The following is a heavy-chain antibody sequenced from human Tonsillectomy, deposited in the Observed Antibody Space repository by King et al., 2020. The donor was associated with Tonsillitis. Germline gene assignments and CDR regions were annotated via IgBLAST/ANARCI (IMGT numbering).Heavy chain of an antibody. CDR1: GFTFADYY. J-gene: IGHJ3*02. V-gene: IGHV3-11*06. Sequence: EQLVQSGGGLVKPGGSLRLSCAASGFTFADYYMSWIRQAPGKGLEWISFINPSGTNTNYVDSVRGRFTISRDNAKHSMFLQMNSLRAEDTGVYYCGREYWGAFDIWGQGTMVTVSS. CDR3: GREYWGAFDI. D-gene: IGHD2-8*02. CDR2: INPSGTNT.